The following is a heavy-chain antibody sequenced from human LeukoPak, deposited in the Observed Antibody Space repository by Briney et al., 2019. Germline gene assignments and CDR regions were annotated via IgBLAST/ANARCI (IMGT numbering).Heavy chain of an antibody. D-gene: IGHD1-26*01. Sequence: GGSLRLSCAASGFTFSSYGMHWVRQAPGKGLEWVAVIWYDGSNKYYADSVKGRFTISRDYSKNTLYLQMNSLRAEDTAVYYCARARYSGSYKDAFDIWGQGTMVTVSS. CDR3: ARARYSGSYKDAFDI. V-gene: IGHV3-33*01. CDR2: IWYDGSNK. J-gene: IGHJ3*02. CDR1: GFTFSSYG.